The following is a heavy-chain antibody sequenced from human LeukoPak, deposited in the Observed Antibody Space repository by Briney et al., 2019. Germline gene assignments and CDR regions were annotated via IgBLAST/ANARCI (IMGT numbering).Heavy chain of an antibody. CDR3: ARDGDSSSWTHFDY. V-gene: IGHV4-38-2*02. CDR1: GSSISSGYY. Sequence: SATLSLTCTVSGSSISSGYYWGWLRQPPGKGLEWFGSIYHSGSTYYNPSLKSRVTISVDTSKNQFSLKLSSVTAADTAVYYCARDGDSSSWTHFDYWGQGTLVTVSS. CDR2: IYHSGST. D-gene: IGHD6-13*01. J-gene: IGHJ4*02.